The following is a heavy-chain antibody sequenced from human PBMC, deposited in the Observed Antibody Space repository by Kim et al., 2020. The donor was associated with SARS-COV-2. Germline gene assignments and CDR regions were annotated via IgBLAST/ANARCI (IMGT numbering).Heavy chain of an antibody. V-gene: IGHV1-46*03. CDR2: INPSGGST. D-gene: IGHD3-10*01. J-gene: IGHJ6*02. Sequence: ASVKVSCKASGYTFTSYYMHWVRQAPGQGLEWMGIINPSGGSTRYAQKFQGRVTMTRDTSTSTVYMELSSLRSEDTAVYYCARLRVVRGVITNYYYYGGDVWGQSTAVTVSS. CDR1: GYTFTSYY. CDR3: ARLRVVRGVITNYYYYGGDV.